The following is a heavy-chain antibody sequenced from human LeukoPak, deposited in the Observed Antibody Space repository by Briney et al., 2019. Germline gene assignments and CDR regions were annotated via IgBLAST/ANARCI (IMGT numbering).Heavy chain of an antibody. D-gene: IGHD5-18*01. J-gene: IGHJ3*02. CDR2: IYYSGST. CDR1: GGSISSYY. Sequence: ASETLSLTCTVSGGSISSYYWSWLRQPPGKGLEWFGYIYYSGSTNYNPSLKSRVTISVDTSKNQFSLKLSSVTAADMAVYYCARMGTAYSYATEGAFDIWGQGTMVTVSS. CDR3: ARMGTAYSYATEGAFDI. V-gene: IGHV4-59*01.